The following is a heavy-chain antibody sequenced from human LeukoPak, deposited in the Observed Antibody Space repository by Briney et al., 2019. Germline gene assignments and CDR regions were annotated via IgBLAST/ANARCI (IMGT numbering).Heavy chain of an antibody. V-gene: IGHV3-30-3*01. CDR1: GFTFSSYA. CDR3: ARVASSSSWYRPYYYGMDV. D-gene: IGHD6-13*01. J-gene: IGHJ6*02. Sequence: PGGSLRLSCAASGFTFSSYAMHWVRQAPGKGLEWVAVISYDGSNKYYADSVKGRFTISRDNSKNTLYLQMNSLRAEDTAVYYCARVASSSSWYRPYYYGMDVWGQGTTVTVSS. CDR2: ISYDGSNK.